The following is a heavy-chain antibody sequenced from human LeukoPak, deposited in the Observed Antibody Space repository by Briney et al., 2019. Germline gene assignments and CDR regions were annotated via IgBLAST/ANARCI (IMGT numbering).Heavy chain of an antibody. Sequence: GGSLRLSCVASGFTVNRNYITWVRQAPGKGLEWVSALYSGGTTYYADSVRGRFTVSRDNSKNTLYLQMNSLRAEDTAVYYCAKDSRWLGELFTFYFDYWGQGTLVTVSS. CDR3: AKDSRWLGELFTFYFDY. CDR1: GFTVNRNY. J-gene: IGHJ4*02. D-gene: IGHD3-10*01. CDR2: LYSGGTT. V-gene: IGHV3-66*02.